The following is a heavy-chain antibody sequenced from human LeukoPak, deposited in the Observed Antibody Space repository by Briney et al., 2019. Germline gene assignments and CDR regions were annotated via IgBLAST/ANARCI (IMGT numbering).Heavy chain of an antibody. J-gene: IGHJ4*02. D-gene: IGHD1-26*01. V-gene: IGHV3-23*01. CDR2: ISGSGGST. CDR1: GFTFSSYA. CDR3: AKDLYSGSYYGAYFGD. Sequence: PGGSLRLSCAASGFTFSSYAMSWVRQAPGKGLEWVSAISGSGGSTYYADSVKGRFTISGDNSKNTLYLQMNSLRAEDTAVYYCAKDLYSGSYYGAYFGDWGQGTLVTVSS.